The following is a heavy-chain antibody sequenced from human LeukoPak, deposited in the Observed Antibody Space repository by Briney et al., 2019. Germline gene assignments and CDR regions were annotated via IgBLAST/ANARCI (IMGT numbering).Heavy chain of an antibody. CDR3: ARDTMGWNYYGLDV. J-gene: IGHJ6*02. Sequence: PGGSLRLSCAASGFTFSSFEMNWVRQAPDKGLEWVSYISASGTSGSPIYYADSVKGRFTISRDDARNSLYLQMNSLRADDTAVYYCARDTMGWNYYGLDVWGQGTTVTVSS. CDR1: GFTFSSFE. D-gene: IGHD3-10*01. V-gene: IGHV3-48*03. CDR2: ISASGTSGSPI.